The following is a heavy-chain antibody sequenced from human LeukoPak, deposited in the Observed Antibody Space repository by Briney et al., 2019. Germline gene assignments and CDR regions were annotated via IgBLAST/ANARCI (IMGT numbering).Heavy chain of an antibody. Sequence: ASVKVSCKASGGTFSSYAISWVRQAPGQGLEWMGGIIPIFGTANYAQKFQGRVTITADESTSTAYMELSSLRSEDTAVYYCARDGRSSGWYGEIDYWGQGTLVTVSS. D-gene: IGHD6-19*01. V-gene: IGHV1-69*13. CDR1: GGTFSSYA. CDR3: ARDGRSSGWYGEIDY. CDR2: IIPIFGTA. J-gene: IGHJ4*02.